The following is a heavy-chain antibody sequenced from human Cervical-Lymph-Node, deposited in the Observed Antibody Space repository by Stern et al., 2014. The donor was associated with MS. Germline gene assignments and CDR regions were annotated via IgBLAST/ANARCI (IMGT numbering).Heavy chain of an antibody. CDR3: STEYHYYGLDV. V-gene: IGHV3-15*01. Sequence: EMQLVESGGGLVKPGGSLKLSCEASVFTFSSAWLSWVRQAPGKGLEWVGRIKSKTDDETPDYAAPVKGRFTISKDESKNTLYLLMNALKTEDTAVYYCSTEYHYYGLDVWGQGTTVTVSS. CDR1: VFTFSSAW. CDR2: IKSKTDDETP. D-gene: IGHD3-22*01. J-gene: IGHJ6*02.